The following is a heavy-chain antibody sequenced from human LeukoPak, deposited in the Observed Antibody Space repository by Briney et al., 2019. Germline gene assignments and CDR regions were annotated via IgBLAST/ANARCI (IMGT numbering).Heavy chain of an antibody. J-gene: IGHJ5*02. Sequence: GGSLRLSCAASGFTLSSYAMSWVRQAPGKGLEWVSAISGSGGSTYYADSVKGRFTISRDNSKNTLYLQMNSLRAEDTAVYYCAKVNTRSIAVAGKGWFDPWGQGTLVTVSS. D-gene: IGHD6-19*01. CDR1: GFTLSSYA. V-gene: IGHV3-23*01. CDR2: ISGSGGST. CDR3: AKVNTRSIAVAGKGWFDP.